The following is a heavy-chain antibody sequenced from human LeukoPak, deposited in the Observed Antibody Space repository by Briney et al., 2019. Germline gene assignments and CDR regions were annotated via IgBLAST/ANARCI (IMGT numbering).Heavy chain of an antibody. CDR2: INPNSGGT. J-gene: IGHJ4*02. CDR1: GYTFTGYH. CDR3: ARGAASNSSPVDY. V-gene: IGHV1-2*02. Sequence: ASVKVSCKASGYTFTGYHMHWVRQAPGQGLEWMGWINPNSGGTNYAQKFQGRVTMTRDTSISTAYMELSRLRSDDTAVYYCARGAASNSSPVDYWGQGTLVTVSS. D-gene: IGHD6-6*01.